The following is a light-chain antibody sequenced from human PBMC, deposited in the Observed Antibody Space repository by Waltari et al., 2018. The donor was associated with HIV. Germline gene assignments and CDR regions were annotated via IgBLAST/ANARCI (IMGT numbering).Light chain of an antibody. Sequence: EIVLTQSPGTLSLSPGESATLSCWASQSVSSNYLAWYQQKPGQAPRLVIYGASNRATGIPDRFSGSGSGTDFTLTISRLEPEDFAVYYCQQYGSSLPYTFGQGTKLEIK. V-gene: IGKV3-20*01. CDR2: GAS. J-gene: IGKJ2*01. CDR1: QSVSSNY. CDR3: QQYGSSLPYT.